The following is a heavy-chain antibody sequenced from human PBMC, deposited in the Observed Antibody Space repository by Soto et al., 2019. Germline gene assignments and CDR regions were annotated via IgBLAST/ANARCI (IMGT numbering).Heavy chain of an antibody. CDR1: GYTFTSYG. CDR3: ARDRWAYGMDV. Sequence: QVQLVQSGAEVKKPGASVKVSCKASGYTFTSYGISWVRQAPGQGLEWMGWISAYNGNTNYAQKLQGRVTMTTDTSASTADMELRSLGSGDTAVYYCARDRWAYGMDVWGQGTTVTVSS. J-gene: IGHJ6*02. V-gene: IGHV1-18*01. CDR2: ISAYNGNT.